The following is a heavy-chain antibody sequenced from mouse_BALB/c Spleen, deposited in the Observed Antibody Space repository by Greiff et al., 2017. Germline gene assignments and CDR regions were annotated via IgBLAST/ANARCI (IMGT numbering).Heavy chain of an antibody. D-gene: IGHD2-14*01. Sequence: EVQVVESGPELVKPGASMKISCKASGYSFTGYTMNWVKQSHGKNLEWIGLINPYNGGTSYNQKFKGKATLTVDKSSSTAYMELLSLTSEDSAVYYCAREVYDVGSYYAMDYWGQGTSVTVSS. CDR1: GYSFTGYT. V-gene: IGHV1-18*01. J-gene: IGHJ4*01. CDR2: INPYNGGT. CDR3: AREVYDVGSYYAMDY.